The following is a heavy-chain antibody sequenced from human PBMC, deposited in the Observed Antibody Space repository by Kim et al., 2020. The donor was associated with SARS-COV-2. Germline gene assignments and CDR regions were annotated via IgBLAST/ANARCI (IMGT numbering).Heavy chain of an antibody. V-gene: IGHV1-3*04. CDR1: GYTFTNYG. J-gene: IGHJ4*02. Sequence: ASVKVSCKASGYTFTNYGVHWWRQAPGQRLEWMAWINTATGNSGSLQNFHSRVTITRDTSATTAYMEPSSLTSEDTAIYYCARDRSYYDIWGQGTLITVSS. CDR2: INTATGNS. CDR3: ARDRSYYDI. D-gene: IGHD3-22*01.